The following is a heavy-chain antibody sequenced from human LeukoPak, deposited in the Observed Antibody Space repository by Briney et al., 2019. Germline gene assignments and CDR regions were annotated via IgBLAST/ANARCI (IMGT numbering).Heavy chain of an antibody. CDR2: IIPIFGTA. J-gene: IGHJ4*02. V-gene: IGHV1-69*06. CDR3: ARDLTVAGAENDY. D-gene: IGHD6-19*01. CDR1: GGTFSSYA. Sequence: ASVKVSCKASGGTFSSYAISWLRQAPGQGLEWMGGIIPIFGTANYAQKFQGRVTITADKSTSTAYMELSSLRSEDTAVYYCARDLTVAGAENDYWGQGTLVTVSS.